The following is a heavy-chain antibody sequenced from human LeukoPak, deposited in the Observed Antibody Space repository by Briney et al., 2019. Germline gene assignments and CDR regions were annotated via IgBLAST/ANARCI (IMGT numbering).Heavy chain of an antibody. CDR1: GFTVSSNY. CDR3: ARAYSSGWYGDFDY. J-gene: IGHJ4*02. D-gene: IGHD6-19*01. CDR2: IYSGGST. Sequence: PGGSLRLSCAASGFTVSSNYMSWVRQAPGKGLEWVSVIYSGGSTDYADSVKGRFTISRDNSKNTLYLQMNSLRAEDTAVYYCARAYSSGWYGDFDYWGQGTLVTVSS. V-gene: IGHV3-53*05.